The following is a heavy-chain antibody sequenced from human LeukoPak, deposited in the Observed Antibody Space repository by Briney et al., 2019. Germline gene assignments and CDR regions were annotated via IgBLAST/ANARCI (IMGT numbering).Heavy chain of an antibody. CDR1: GIDISYHY. J-gene: IGHJ5*02. V-gene: IGHV3-49*04. Sequence: PGGSLRLSCVASGIDISYHYVGWVRQAPGKGLEWVGFIRSKAYGGTTEYAASVKGRFTISRDDSKSIAYLQMNSLKTEDTAVYYCTYGDDSSGYMSDWFDPWGQGTLVTVSS. CDR2: IRSKAYGGTT. CDR3: TYGDDSSGYMSDWFDP. D-gene: IGHD3-22*01.